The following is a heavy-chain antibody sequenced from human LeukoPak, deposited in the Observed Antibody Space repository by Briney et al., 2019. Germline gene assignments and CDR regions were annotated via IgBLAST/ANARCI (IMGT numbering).Heavy chain of an antibody. CDR1: GFTLSNYN. V-gene: IGHV3-21*04. J-gene: IGHJ4*02. CDR3: AKERGYSGDPQDFDY. Sequence: GGSLRLSCAASGFTLSNYNMNWVRQAPGKGLEWVSSIRSSTTYVYYADSVKGRFTISRDNAKNSLYLQINSLRAEDTAVYYCAKERGYSGDPQDFDYWGQGTLDTVSS. D-gene: IGHD4-17*01. CDR2: IRSSTTYV.